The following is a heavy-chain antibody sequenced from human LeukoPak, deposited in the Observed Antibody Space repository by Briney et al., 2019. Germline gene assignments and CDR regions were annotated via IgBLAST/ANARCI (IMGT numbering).Heavy chain of an antibody. CDR1: GFTFSSYW. CDR3: ALEIAAFDY. D-gene: IGHD2-15*01. CDR2: INRDGNST. Sequence: GGSLRLSCAASGFTFSSYWMHWVRQAPGKGLVWVSRINRDGNSTSYADSVKGRFTISRDNTKNTLYLQMNSLRAEDTAVYYCALEIAAFDYWGQGTLVTVSS. V-gene: IGHV3-74*01. J-gene: IGHJ4*02.